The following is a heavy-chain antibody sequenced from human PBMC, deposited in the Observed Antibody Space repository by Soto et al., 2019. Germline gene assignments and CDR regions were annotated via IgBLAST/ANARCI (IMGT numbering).Heavy chain of an antibody. V-gene: IGHV4-59*01. CDR2: MYHSGKT. J-gene: IGHJ6*02. CDR1: GDSISNYY. Sequence: QVQLQESGPGLVKPSETLSLTCTVSGDSISNYYWSWIRQPPGKGLEWIGYMYHSGKTNYNPSLKSRVSSSVDTSKNRFSLKLKSVTAADTAVYYCARHLDPYFYGMDVWGQGTTVTVSS. CDR3: ARHLDPYFYGMDV.